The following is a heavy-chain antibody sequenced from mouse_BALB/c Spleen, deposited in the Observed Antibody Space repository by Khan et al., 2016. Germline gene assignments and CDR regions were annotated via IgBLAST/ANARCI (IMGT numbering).Heavy chain of an antibody. V-gene: IGHV4-1*02. J-gene: IGHJ3*01. CDR1: EFEFRRYW. CDR2: INPDSSTI. CDR3: ARLHYYCRFAY. D-gene: IGHD1-2*01. Sequence: EVKLLESGGGLVQPGGSLKLSCVASEFEFRRYWMSSVRQAPGKGLEWIGEINPDSSTINYTPSLKDKFIISRDNAKNTLYLQMSKVGSEDTALYYCARLHYYCRFAYWGQGTLVTGSA.